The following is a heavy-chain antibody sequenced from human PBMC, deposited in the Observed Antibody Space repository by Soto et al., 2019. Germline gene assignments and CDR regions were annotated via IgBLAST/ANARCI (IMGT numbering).Heavy chain of an antibody. V-gene: IGHV4-34*01. CDR2: INHSGST. J-gene: IGHJ4*02. CDR1: GGSFSGYY. CDR3: ARLGSSWNADY. Sequence: QVQLQQWGAGLLKPSETLSLTCAVYGGSFSGYYWSWIRQPPGKGLEWIGEINHSGSTNYNPSLKSRVTRSADTSKNQFSLKLSSVTAADTAVYYCARLGSSWNADYWGQGTLVTVSS. D-gene: IGHD6-13*01.